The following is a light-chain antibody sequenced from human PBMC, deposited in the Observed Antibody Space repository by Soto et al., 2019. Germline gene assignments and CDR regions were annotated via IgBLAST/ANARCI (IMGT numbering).Light chain of an antibody. CDR2: DVS. CDR1: SSDVGGYNY. Sequence: QSALTQPRSVSGSPGQSVTISCTGTSSDVGGYNYVSWYQQHLGKAPKFMIYDVSQRPSGVPDRFSGSKSGNTASLTISGLQADDEADYYCCSYAGSYTHWVFGGGTKLTVL. CDR3: CSYAGSYTHWV. J-gene: IGLJ3*02. V-gene: IGLV2-11*01.